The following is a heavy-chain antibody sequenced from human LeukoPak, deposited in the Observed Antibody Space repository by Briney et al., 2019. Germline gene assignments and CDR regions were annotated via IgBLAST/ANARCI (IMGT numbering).Heavy chain of an antibody. CDR3: ARDEGGKYSSGWMSNWFDP. CDR1: GFTFSTFT. D-gene: IGHD6-19*01. CDR2: VSHDGNEK. V-gene: IGHV3-30-3*01. Sequence: PGGSLRFSCAASGFTFSTFTMHWVRQAPGKGLEWVAVVSHDGNEKFYADSVRGRFTISRDNSKNTLSLQMNSLRPEDTAVYYCARDEGGKYSSGWMSNWFDPWGQGTLVTVSS. J-gene: IGHJ5*02.